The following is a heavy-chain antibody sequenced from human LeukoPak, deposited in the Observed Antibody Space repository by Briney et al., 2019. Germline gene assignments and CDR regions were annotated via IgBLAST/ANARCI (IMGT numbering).Heavy chain of an antibody. J-gene: IGHJ5*01. CDR3: ARINSEDDS. V-gene: IGHV3-74*01. CDR1: GFTLRDYW. Sequence: QAGGSLSLSCTAPGFTLRDYWMHWVRQAPGKGLVWVSRIDRDASPTNYADSVKGRFTISRDNARNTLYLQMNSLRAEDTAVYYCARINSEDDSWGQGTLVTVSS. D-gene: IGHD3-10*01. CDR2: IDRDASPT.